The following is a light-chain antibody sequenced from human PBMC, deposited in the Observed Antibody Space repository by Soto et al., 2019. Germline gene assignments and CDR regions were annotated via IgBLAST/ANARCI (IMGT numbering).Light chain of an antibody. Sequence: ERVMTQSPATLSVSPGERATLSCRASQSVSRDLAWYQQKPGQAPRLLVFDASTRATGIPARFSGSGSGTEFTLTISSLQSEDFAIYYCQQYNNWPPITFGQGTRLEIK. J-gene: IGKJ5*01. CDR1: QSVSRD. CDR3: QQYNNWPPIT. CDR2: DAS. V-gene: IGKV3-15*01.